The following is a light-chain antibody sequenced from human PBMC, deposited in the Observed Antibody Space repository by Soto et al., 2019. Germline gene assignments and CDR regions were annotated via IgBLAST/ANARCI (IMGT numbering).Light chain of an antibody. CDR1: QSVGTN. CDR3: QQFDSWPIT. J-gene: IGKJ5*01. V-gene: IGKV3-15*01. CDR2: GAS. Sequence: EIVLTQSPATLSVSPGERATLSCRATQSVGTNLAWYQQKPGHVPRLLISGASTRATDIPARFSGSGSGTEFTLTISSLQSEDLAAYYCQQFDSWPITFGQGTRLEIK.